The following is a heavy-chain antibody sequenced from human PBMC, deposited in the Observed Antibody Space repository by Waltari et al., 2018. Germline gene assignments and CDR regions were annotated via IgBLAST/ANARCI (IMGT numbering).Heavy chain of an antibody. V-gene: IGHV3-21*01. CDR3: ASQAPIAAAGPDAFDI. D-gene: IGHD6-13*01. CDR2: ISSSSRYI. CDR1: GGSISSSS. Sequence: LQLQESGPGLVKPSETLSLTCTVSGGSISSSSYYWGWIRQPPGKGLEWVSSISSSSRYIYYADSVKGRFTISRDNAKNSRYLQMNSLRAEDTAVYYCASQAPIAAAGPDAFDIWGQGTMVTVSS. J-gene: IGHJ3*02.